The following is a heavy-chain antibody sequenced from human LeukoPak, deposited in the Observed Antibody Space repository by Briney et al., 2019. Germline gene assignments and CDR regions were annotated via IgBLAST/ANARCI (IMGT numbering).Heavy chain of an antibody. CDR2: IYTSGST. J-gene: IGHJ3*02. V-gene: IGHV4-4*09. Sequence: PSETLSLTCTVSGGSISSYHWSWIRQPPGKGLEWIGYIYTSGSTNYNPSLKSRVTISVDTSKNQFSLKLSSVTAADTAVYYCARRDSSGWYRYDAFDIWGQGTMVTVSS. CDR3: ARRDSSGWYRYDAFDI. D-gene: IGHD6-19*01. CDR1: GGSISSYH.